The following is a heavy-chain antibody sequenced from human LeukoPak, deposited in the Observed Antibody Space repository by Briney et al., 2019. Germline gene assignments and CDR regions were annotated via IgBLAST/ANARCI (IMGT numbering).Heavy chain of an antibody. D-gene: IGHD3-10*01. CDR1: GFTFSSYE. CDR2: ISSTGTTV. V-gene: IGHV3-48*03. Sequence: PGGSLRLSCAASGFTFSSYEMSWVRQAPGKGLEWLSYISSTGTTVYYADSVKGRFTISRDNAKNSLYLQMSSLRDEDTAVYYCATYGSGSYLRYWGQGTLLTVSS. CDR3: ATYGSGSYLRY. J-gene: IGHJ4*02.